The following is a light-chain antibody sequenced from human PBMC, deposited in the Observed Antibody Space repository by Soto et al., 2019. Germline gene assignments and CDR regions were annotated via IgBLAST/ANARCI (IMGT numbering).Light chain of an antibody. J-gene: IGKJ1*01. V-gene: IGKV3-20*01. CDR1: QSVSSKY. Sequence: EIVLTQSPGTLSLSPGERATLSCRTSQSVSSKYLGWYQQKPGQAPRLLIYGASSRATGIPDRFSGSGSGTDFTLTVTRLEPEDFAVYYCQQYETSPWTFGQGTNVEVK. CDR2: GAS. CDR3: QQYETSPWT.